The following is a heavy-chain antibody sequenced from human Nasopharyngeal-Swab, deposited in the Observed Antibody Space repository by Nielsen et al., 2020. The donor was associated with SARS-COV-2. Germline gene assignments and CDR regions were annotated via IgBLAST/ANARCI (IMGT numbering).Heavy chain of an antibody. CDR3: ARHEGHEDYFDY. J-gene: IGHJ4*02. Sequence: RQAPGKRLEWIGSIDYSGSTYYNPSLKSRVTISVDTSKNQFSLKLSSVTAADTAVYYCARHEGHEDYFDYWGQGTLVTVSS. V-gene: IGHV4-39*01. CDR2: IDYSGST.